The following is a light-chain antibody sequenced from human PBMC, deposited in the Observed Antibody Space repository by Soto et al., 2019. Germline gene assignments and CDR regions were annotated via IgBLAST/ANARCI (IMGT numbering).Light chain of an antibody. CDR3: QQSRA. CDR1: QSVSSSS. CDR2: GAS. J-gene: IGKJ2*01. V-gene: IGKV3-20*01. Sequence: EIVLTQSPGTLSLSPGERATLSCRASQSVSSSSLAWYQQKPGQAPRLLIYGASSRATGIPDRFSGSGSGTDFTLTISRLEPEDFAVYYCQQSRALGQGTKLEIK.